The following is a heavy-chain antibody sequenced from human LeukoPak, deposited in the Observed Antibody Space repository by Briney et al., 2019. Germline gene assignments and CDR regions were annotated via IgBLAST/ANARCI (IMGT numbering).Heavy chain of an antibody. J-gene: IGHJ4*02. CDR3: ARDRYYFDSSDNYFFDY. V-gene: IGHV1-18*01. CDR2: ISAYNGNT. Sequence: GASLKVSCKASGYTFNNYGISWVRQAPGQGLEWMGWISAYNGNTYYAQRFQGRVTMTTDTPTHPAYMELRSLRSDDTAVYYCARDRYYFDSSDNYFFDYWGQGTLVTVSS. D-gene: IGHD3-22*01. CDR1: GYTFNNYG.